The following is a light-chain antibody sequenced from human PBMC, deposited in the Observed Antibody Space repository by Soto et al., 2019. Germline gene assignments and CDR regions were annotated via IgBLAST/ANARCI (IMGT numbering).Light chain of an antibody. J-gene: IGKJ4*01. CDR3: QQTFSPFVT. CDR1: EPITDF. V-gene: IGKV1-39*01. CDR2: SAS. Sequence: DIQMTQSPPSLSASLGDSVTITCRASEPITDFLNWYQLKPGKAPRHLIYSASNVQPGVPSRFSGSGYGTDFTLTLSGLQHEDSATYYCQQTFSPFVTFGAGTKVEV.